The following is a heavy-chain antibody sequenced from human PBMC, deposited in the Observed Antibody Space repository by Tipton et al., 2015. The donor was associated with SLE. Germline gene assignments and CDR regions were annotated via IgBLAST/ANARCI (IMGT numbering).Heavy chain of an antibody. CDR1: GGTFSSYA. V-gene: IGHV1-69*01. CDR2: IIPIFGTA. CDR3: ASTPLGAYYFDY. D-gene: IGHD7-27*01. J-gene: IGHJ4*02. Sequence: QSGPEVKKPGSSEKASCKAPGGTFSSYAISWVRQAPGQGLEWMGGIIPIFGTANNAQKFQGRVTITADESTSTAYMELSSLRSEDTAVYYCASTPLGAYYFDYWGQGTLVTVSS.